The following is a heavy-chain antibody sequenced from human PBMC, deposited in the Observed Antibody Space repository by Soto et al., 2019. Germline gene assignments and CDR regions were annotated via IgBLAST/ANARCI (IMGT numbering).Heavy chain of an antibody. V-gene: IGHV1-46*01. D-gene: IGHD1-7*01. J-gene: IGHJ1*01. CDR2: INPNGGST. CDR3: ARETGENWTYEAH. CDR1: ADTFTSYY. Sequence: ASVKVSCKAPADTFTSYYIHWVRQAPGHGLEWMGIINPNGGSTRFAQTFQGRITMTRDTSTSTVYMELRSLRSEDTALYYCARETGENWTYEAHWGPGTLVTVSS.